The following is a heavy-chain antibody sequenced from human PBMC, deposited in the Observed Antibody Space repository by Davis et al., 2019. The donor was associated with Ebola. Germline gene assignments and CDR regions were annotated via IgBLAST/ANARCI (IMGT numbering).Heavy chain of an antibody. D-gene: IGHD4-17*01. CDR3: ARALSTVTTNWFDP. V-gene: IGHV1-18*01. CDR2: LSPYNGNT. CDR1: GYTFTSYG. Sequence: ASVKVSCKASGYTFTSYGISWVRQAPGQGLEWMGWLSPYNGNTNYAQKLQGRVTMTTDTSTSTAYMELRSLRSDDTAVYYCARALSTVTTNWFDPWGQGTLVTVSS. J-gene: IGHJ5*02.